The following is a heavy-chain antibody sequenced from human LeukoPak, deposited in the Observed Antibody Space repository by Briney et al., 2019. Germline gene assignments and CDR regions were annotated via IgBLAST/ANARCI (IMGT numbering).Heavy chain of an antibody. D-gene: IGHD6-6*01. CDR3: AREYSSFGRGFDP. CDR2: IWYDGSNK. CDR1: GFTFSSYG. J-gene: IGHJ5*02. V-gene: IGHV3-33*01. Sequence: GGSLRLSCAVSGFTFSSYGMHWVRQAPGKGLEWVAVIWYDGSNKYYADSVKGRFTISRDNSKNTLYLQMNSLRAEDTAVYYCAREYSSFGRGFDPWGQGTLVTVSS.